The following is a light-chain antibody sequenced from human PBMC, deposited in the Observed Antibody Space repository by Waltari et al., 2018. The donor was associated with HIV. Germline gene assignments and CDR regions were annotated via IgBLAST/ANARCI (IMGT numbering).Light chain of an antibody. J-gene: IGKJ3*01. Sequence: DIVMTQSPDSLAVSLGERATINCKSSKNILYRSSNKNYLAWYQQKPGQPPKLLIYWASTRESGVPDRFSGSGSGTDFTLTISSLQAEDVAVYYCQQYYSTLFTFGPGTKVDIK. CDR1: KNILYRSSNKNY. CDR3: QQYYSTLFT. CDR2: WAS. V-gene: IGKV4-1*01.